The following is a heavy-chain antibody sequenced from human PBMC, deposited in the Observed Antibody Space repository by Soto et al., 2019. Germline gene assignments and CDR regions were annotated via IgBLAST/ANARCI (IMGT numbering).Heavy chain of an antibody. CDR1: GGTFSTYA. V-gene: IGHV1-69*01. D-gene: IGHD6-6*01. J-gene: IGHJ6*02. CDR3: ARTRRAARPDVSGDVVTYFVCGMDV. Sequence: QVQLVQSGAEVKKPGSSVKVSCKASGGTFSTYAISWVRQAPGQGLEWMGGIIPLLSTTTYAQKFQGRVTITADESTSTAHKDLSSLRAEDTAMYYGARTRRAARPDVSGDVVTYFVCGMDVWGQGTTVTVSS. CDR2: IIPLLSTT.